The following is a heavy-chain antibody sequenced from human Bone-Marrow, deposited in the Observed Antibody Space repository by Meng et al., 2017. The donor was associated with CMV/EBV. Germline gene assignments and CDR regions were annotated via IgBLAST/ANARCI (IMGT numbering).Heavy chain of an antibody. CDR2: ISAYNGNT. CDR1: GYTFTSYG. V-gene: IGHV1-18*01. Sequence: ASVKVSCKASGYTFTSYGISWVRQAPGQGLEWMGWISAYNGNTNYAQKLQGRVTMTTDTSTSTVYMELSSLRSEDTAVYYCARDYYDFWSGYSSLLMDVWGQGTTVTVSS. J-gene: IGHJ6*02. D-gene: IGHD3-3*01. CDR3: ARDYYDFWSGYSSLLMDV.